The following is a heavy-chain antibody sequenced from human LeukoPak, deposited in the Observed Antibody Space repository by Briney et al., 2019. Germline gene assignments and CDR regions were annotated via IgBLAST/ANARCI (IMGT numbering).Heavy chain of an antibody. D-gene: IGHD2-21*02. CDR1: GGSISSSSYY. CDR3: ARHRPICGGDCYAGANYYYYYDMGV. J-gene: IGHJ6*02. CDR2: IYYSGST. Sequence: PSETLSLTCTVSGGSISSSSYYWGWIRQPPGKGLEWIGSIYYSGSTHYNPALKSRVTISVDTSKNQFSLKLSSVTAADTAVYYCARHRPICGGDCYAGANYYYYYDMGVWGQGTTVTVSS. V-gene: IGHV4-39*01.